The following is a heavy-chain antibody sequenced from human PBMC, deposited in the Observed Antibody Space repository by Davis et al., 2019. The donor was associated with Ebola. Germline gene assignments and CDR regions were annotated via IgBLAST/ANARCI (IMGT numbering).Heavy chain of an antibody. J-gene: IGHJ4*02. Sequence: SETLSLTCSVSGGSISSNSFYWGWIRQPPGKGLEWIGTIYYSGSTFYNPSFKSRVTISVDTSKNQFSLKLSSVTAADTAVYYCARGDIVVVRWGQGTLVTVSS. V-gene: IGHV4-39*07. CDR3: ARGDIVVVR. CDR2: IYYSGST. CDR1: GGSISSNSFY. D-gene: IGHD2-15*01.